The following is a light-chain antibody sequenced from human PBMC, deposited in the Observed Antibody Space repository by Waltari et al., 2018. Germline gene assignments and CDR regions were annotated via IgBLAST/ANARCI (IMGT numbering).Light chain of an antibody. CDR3: QHYVRLPVT. Sequence: SCRARQSVSKALAWYQQKPGQAPRLLSYAASSRATGIPDRFSGSGSGTDFSLTISRLEPEDFAVYYCQHYVRLPVTFGQGTKVEIK. V-gene: IGKV3-20*01. CDR2: AAS. CDR1: QSVSKA. J-gene: IGKJ1*01.